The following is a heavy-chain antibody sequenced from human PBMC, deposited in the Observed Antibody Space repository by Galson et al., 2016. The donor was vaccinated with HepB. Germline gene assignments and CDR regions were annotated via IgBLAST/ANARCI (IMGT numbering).Heavy chain of an antibody. J-gene: IGHJ5*02. CDR2: ISRYGSYA. CDR3: AGGSRELPFGSWFDP. D-gene: IGHD1-26*01. CDR1: GFTFSDFY. Sequence: SLRLSCAASGFTFSDFYMSWIRQSPGKGLEWVSFISRYGSYALYADSVKGRFTISRDDARHSLYLQMDSLRAEDTAVYYCAGGSRELPFGSWFDPWAQGTLVTVSS. V-gene: IGHV3-11*06.